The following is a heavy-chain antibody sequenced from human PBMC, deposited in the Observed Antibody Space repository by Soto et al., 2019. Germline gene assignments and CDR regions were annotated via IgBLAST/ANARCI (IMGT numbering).Heavy chain of an antibody. D-gene: IGHD3-3*01. Sequence: EVHLVESGGGLVKPGGSLTLSCSVSGFTFGDAYMSWVRQVPCKGLEWVGRIKTETDGGTPDYATPVKGRFTISRDDSKRTLQLQMNCLNTEHTAVYDCARDFAPITVAVVLKMVLPDGWGHGTLVTVSS. CDR3: ARDFAPITVAVVLKMVLPDG. J-gene: IGHJ4*01. CDR2: IKTETDGGTP. V-gene: IGHV3-15*01. CDR1: GFTFGDAY.